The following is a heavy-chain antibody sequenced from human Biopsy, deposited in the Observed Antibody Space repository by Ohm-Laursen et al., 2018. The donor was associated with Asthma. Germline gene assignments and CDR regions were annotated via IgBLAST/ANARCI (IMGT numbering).Heavy chain of an antibody. V-gene: IGHV4-30-4*01. CDR3: ARDLGIVGATPDGFNI. CDR2: VYSSGST. J-gene: IGHJ3*02. Sequence: TLSLTCTVSGGSTSGEDYYWTWIRQPPGKGLEWVGYVYSSGSTYYNPSLDSRVMISLDTSKNQFSLSLSSVTAADTAVYFCARDLGIVGATPDGFNIWGQGTLVTVSS. D-gene: IGHD1-26*01. CDR1: GGSTSGEDYY.